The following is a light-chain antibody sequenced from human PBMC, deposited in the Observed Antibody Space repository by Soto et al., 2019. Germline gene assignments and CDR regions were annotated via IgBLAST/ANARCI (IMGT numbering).Light chain of an antibody. CDR1: QIFRGL. CDR2: DAY. Sequence: EIVLTQSPGTLSLSPGERATLSCRASQIFRGLLAWYQQKPGQAPRLLIYDAYNRATGISDRFTGSGSGTDFTLTITTLEPEDFAVYYCQQYGSSPRTFGLGTKVDIK. V-gene: IGKV3-20*01. CDR3: QQYGSSPRT. J-gene: IGKJ1*01.